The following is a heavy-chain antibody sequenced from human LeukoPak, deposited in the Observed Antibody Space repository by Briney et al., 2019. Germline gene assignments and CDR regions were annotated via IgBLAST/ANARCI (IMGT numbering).Heavy chain of an antibody. V-gene: IGHV4-39*01. Sequence: PSETLSLTCTVSGVSISSSRYFWGWIRQPPGKGLEWIGSIYYSGSSYYNPSLESRVTISVDTSKNRFSLKLNSVTAADTALYYCARHGGLKYGGYEKRFDYWGQGTLVTVSS. D-gene: IGHD5-12*01. CDR2: IYYSGSS. CDR1: GVSISSSRYF. J-gene: IGHJ4*02. CDR3: ARHGGLKYGGYEKRFDY.